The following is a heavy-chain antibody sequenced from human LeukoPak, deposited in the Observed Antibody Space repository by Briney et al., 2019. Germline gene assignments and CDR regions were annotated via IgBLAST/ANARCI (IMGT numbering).Heavy chain of an antibody. CDR3: TTDYYDYVWGSYRSDY. V-gene: IGHV3-15*01. CDR2: IKSKTDGETT. J-gene: IGHJ4*02. CDR1: GFTFSSYG. D-gene: IGHD3-16*02. Sequence: PGGSLRLSCAAPGFTFSSYGMHSVRQAPGQGLEWVARIKSKTDGETTDYAAPVKGRFTISRDDSKSTLYLQMNSLKTEDTAVYYCTTDYYDYVWGSYRSDYWSQGTLVTVSS.